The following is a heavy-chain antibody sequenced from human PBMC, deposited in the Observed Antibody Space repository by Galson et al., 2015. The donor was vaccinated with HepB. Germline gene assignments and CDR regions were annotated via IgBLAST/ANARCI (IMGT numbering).Heavy chain of an antibody. J-gene: IGHJ4*02. V-gene: IGHV1-58*01. CDR1: GFTFTSSA. D-gene: IGHD6-13*01. CDR2: IVVGSGNT. CDR3: AAGDGSSFNPAGY. Sequence: SVKVSCKASGFTFTSSAVQWVRQARGQRLEWIGWIVVGSGNTNYAQKFQERVTITRDMSTSTAYMELSSLRSEDTAVYYCAAGDGSSFNPAGYWGQGTLVTVSS.